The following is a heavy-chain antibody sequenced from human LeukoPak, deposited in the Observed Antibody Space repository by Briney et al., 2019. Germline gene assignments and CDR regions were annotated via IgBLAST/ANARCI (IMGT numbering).Heavy chain of an antibody. V-gene: IGHV1-18*01. Sequence: ASVKVSCKASGYTFTSYGISWVRQAPGQGLEWMGWISAYNGNTNYAQKLQGRVTMTTDTSTSTAYMELRSLRSDDTAVYYCARGAEYYYDSSGLWGNYWGQGTLVTVSS. J-gene: IGHJ4*02. CDR2: ISAYNGNT. CDR1: GYTFTSYG. CDR3: ARGAEYYYDSSGLWGNY. D-gene: IGHD3-22*01.